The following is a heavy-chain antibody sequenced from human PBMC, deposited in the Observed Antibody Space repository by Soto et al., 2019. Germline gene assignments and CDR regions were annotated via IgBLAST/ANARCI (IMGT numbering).Heavy chain of an antibody. V-gene: IGHV4-39*01. CDR3: ARGIYGGSSGYYLDV. J-gene: IGHJ4*02. CDR2: RYGDEST. CDR1: GDSIMNRKYY. D-gene: IGHD3-22*01. Sequence: PSETLSRTCTVSGDSIMNRKYYWGWIRQPPVKWLEWIVSRYGDESTFYNPSLNIRFTLSIYTSNKQFSLNITSVTASYICVYYCARGIYGGSSGYYLDVWGQGNLVTVSS.